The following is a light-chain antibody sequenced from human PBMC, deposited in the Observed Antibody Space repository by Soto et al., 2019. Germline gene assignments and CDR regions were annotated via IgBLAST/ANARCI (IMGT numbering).Light chain of an antibody. CDR3: MQALQTPYT. CDR2: LGS. V-gene: IGKV2-28*01. CDR1: QSLLHSNGYNY. Sequence: DIMMTQSPLSLPVTPGEPASISCRSSQSLLHSNGYNYLDWYLQKPGQSPQLLIYLGSSRASGVPDRFSGSGSGTDFTLKISRVEAEDVGVYYCMQALQTPYTFGQGTKLEVK. J-gene: IGKJ2*01.